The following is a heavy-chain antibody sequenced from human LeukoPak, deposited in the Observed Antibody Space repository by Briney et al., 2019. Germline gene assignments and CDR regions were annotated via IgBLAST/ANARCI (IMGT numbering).Heavy chain of an antibody. Sequence: PGRSLRLSCAASGFNFDDYAMYWVRQAPGKGLEWVSGITFNSGDRAYADSVRGRFTISRDNAKNSLYLQMNSLRVEDTAFYCANMATTTEYWGQGTLVTVSS. CDR3: ANMATTTEY. CDR2: ITFNSGDR. CDR1: GFNFDDYA. V-gene: IGHV3-9*01. D-gene: IGHD5-24*01. J-gene: IGHJ4*02.